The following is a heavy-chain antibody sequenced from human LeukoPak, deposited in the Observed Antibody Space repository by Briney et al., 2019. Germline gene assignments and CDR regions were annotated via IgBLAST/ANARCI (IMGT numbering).Heavy chain of an antibody. J-gene: IGHJ4*02. D-gene: IGHD3-9*01. V-gene: IGHV3-23*01. CDR2: ISGRGGST. CDR3: AKDRLDYDILTGYYDY. CDR1: GFTFSSYA. Sequence: GGSLRLSCAASGFTFSSYAMSWVRQAPGKGLEWVSAISGRGGSTYYADSVKGRSTISRDNSKNTLYLQMNSLRAEDTAVYYCAKDRLDYDILTGYYDYWGQGTLVTVSS.